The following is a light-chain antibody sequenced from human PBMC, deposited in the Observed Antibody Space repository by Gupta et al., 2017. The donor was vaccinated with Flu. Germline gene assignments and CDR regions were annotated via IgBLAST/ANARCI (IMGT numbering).Light chain of an antibody. J-gene: IGKJ2*01. CDR3: QQCNNWPPYT. Sequence: EIVMTQSPATLSVSPGERAALSCRASQSIRSNLAWYQQKPGQAPRLLIYGASNRATGIPARFSGSGFGTDLTLTISSRQSEDFAVYFCQQCNNWPPYTFGRGTKLEI. CDR1: QSIRSN. V-gene: IGKV3-15*01. CDR2: GAS.